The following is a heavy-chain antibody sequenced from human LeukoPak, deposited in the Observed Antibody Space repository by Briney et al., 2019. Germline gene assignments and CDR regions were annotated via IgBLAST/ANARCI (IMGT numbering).Heavy chain of an antibody. CDR1: GYSISSGYY. CDR3: ARVAPRGPFDY. V-gene: IGHV4-38-2*02. CDR2: IYHSGST. D-gene: IGHD3/OR15-3a*01. J-gene: IGHJ4*02. Sequence: SETLSLTCTVSGYSISSGYYWGWIRQPPGKGLEWIGSIYHSGSTYYNPSLKSRVTISVDTSKNQFSLKLSSVTAADTAVYYCARVAPRGPFDYWGQGTLVTVSS.